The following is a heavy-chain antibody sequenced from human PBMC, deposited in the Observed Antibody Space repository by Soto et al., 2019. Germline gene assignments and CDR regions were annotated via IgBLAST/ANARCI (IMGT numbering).Heavy chain of an antibody. CDR3: AIGYDSSGYYPYYHFDY. D-gene: IGHD3-22*01. Sequence: QVQLVQSGAEVKKPGSSVKVSCKASGGTFSSYAVSWVRQAPGQGLEWMGGIIPIFGTANYAQKFQGRVTITADKSTSTAYMELSSLRSEDTAVYSSAIGYDSSGYYPYYHFDYWGQGTLVTVSS. CDR1: GGTFSSYA. J-gene: IGHJ4*02. V-gene: IGHV1-69*06. CDR2: IIPIFGTA.